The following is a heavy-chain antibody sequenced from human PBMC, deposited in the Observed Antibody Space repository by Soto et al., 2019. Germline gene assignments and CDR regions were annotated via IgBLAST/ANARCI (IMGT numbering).Heavy chain of an antibody. Sequence: EVQLVESGGGLAQPGGSLRLSCAASGFTFSGYEMNWVRQAPGKGLEWVSYIDSSGNTIDYADSVKGRFTISRDNAKNSLYLQMNTLRAEDTAIYYCARDGPAADFDHWGQGTQVTGSS. CDR1: GFTFSGYE. CDR3: ARDGPAADFDH. V-gene: IGHV3-48*03. D-gene: IGHD6-13*01. J-gene: IGHJ4*02. CDR2: IDSSGNTI.